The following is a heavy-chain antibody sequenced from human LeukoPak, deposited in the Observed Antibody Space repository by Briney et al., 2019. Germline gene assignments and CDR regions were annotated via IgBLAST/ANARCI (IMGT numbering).Heavy chain of an antibody. D-gene: IGHD5-18*01. V-gene: IGHV7-4-1*02. CDR2: INTNTGNP. CDR3: GRDPKLGIRGYTYGYIDF. CDR1: GYTFTSYY. Sequence: ASVKVSCKASGYTFTSYYMHWVRQAPGQGLEWMGWINTNTGNPTYAQGFFTGRYVFSLDTSVNTAYLQITDLKADDTAVYYCGRDPKLGIRGYTYGYIDFWGQGTLVTVAS. J-gene: IGHJ4*02.